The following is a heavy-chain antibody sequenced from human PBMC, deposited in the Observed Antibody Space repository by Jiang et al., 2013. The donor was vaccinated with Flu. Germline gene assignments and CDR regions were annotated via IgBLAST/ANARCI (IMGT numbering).Heavy chain of an antibody. CDR1: GFIFSAYG. V-gene: IGHV3-30-3*01. Sequence: VQLLESGGGVVQPGRSLRLSCAASGFIFSAYGMHWVRQAPGKGLEWVAVTLYDGTNKDYADSVKGRFTISRDNSKNTLYLQLNSLRAEDTAVYYCARDHCSGVTCSSMHAFDIWGQGTMVTVSS. CDR3: ARDHCSGVTCSSMHAFDI. D-gene: IGHD2-15*01. CDR2: TLYDGTNK. J-gene: IGHJ3*02.